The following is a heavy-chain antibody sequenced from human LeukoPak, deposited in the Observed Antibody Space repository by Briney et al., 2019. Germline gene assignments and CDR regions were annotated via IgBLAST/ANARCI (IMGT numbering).Heavy chain of an antibody. D-gene: IGHD5-12*01. Sequence: SETLSLTCTVSGGSISSYYWSWIRQPPGKGLERIGYIYYSGSTNYNPSLKSRVTISVDTSKNQFSLKLSSVTAADTAVYYCARAREWGGYSCYHDEAAAGTSFDYWGQGTLVTVSS. J-gene: IGHJ4*02. CDR1: GGSISSYY. CDR3: ARAREWGGYSCYHDEAAAGTSFDY. CDR2: IYYSGST. V-gene: IGHV4-59*01.